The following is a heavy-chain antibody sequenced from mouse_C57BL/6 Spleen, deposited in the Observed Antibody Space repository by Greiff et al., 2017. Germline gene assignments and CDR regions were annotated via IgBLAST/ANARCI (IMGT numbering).Heavy chain of an antibody. CDR2: ISSGSSTI. CDR3: ARRGDSSGYYAMDY. CDR1: GFTFSDYG. J-gene: IGHJ4*01. Sequence: EVQVVESGGGLVKPGGSLKLSCAASGFTFSDYGMHWVRQAPEKGLEWVAYISSGSSTIYYADTVKGRFTISRDNAKNTLFLQMTSLRSEDTAMYYCARRGDSSGYYAMDYWGQGTSVTVSS. D-gene: IGHD3-2*02. V-gene: IGHV5-17*01.